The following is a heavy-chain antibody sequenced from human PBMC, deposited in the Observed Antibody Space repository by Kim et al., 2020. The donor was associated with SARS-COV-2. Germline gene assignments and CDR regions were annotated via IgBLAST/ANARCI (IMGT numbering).Heavy chain of an antibody. D-gene: IGHD1-1*01. CDR3: ANALITTGPGYYYSYYGMDV. J-gene: IGHJ6*02. CDR1: GFSFSTYS. Sequence: GGSLRLSCAASGFSFSTYSIHWARQAPGKGLEWVAVISSDGSGENYAESVKGRFTISGDSSKNTVFLQMNSLRAEDTAVYYCANALITTGPGYYYSYYGMDVWGQGTTVTVSS. V-gene: IGHV3-30*04. CDR2: ISSDGSGE.